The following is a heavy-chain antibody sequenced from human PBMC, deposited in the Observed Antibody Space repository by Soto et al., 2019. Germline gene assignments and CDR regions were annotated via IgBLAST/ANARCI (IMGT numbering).Heavy chain of an antibody. CDR1: GFTFDDYA. D-gene: IGHD6-6*01. Sequence: PGGSLRLSCAASGFTFDDYAMHWVRQAPGKGLEWVSGISWNSGSIGYADSVKGRFTISRDNAKNSLYLQMNSLRAEDTAVYYCARVGASIAARYWGQGTLVTVSS. V-gene: IGHV3-9*01. CDR2: ISWNSGSI. J-gene: IGHJ4*02. CDR3: ARVGASIAARY.